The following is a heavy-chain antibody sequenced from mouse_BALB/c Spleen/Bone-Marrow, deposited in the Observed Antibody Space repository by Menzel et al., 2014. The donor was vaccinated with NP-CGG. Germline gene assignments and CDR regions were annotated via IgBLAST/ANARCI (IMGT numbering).Heavy chain of an antibody. J-gene: IGHJ1*01. D-gene: IGHD4-1*01. CDR1: GYTFSRYW. CDR2: ILTGSGST. Sequence: VQLQQSGAELMKPGASVKISCKATGYTFSRYWIEWVKQRPGHGLEWIGEILTGSGSTNYNEKFKGKATFTEDTSSNTAYMQLSSLTSEDSAVYYCARTGTDWYFDVWGAGTTVTISS. V-gene: IGHV1-9*01. CDR3: ARTGTDWYFDV.